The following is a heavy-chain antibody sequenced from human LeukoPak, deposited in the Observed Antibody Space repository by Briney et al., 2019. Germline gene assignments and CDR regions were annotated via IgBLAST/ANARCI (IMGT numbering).Heavy chain of an antibody. V-gene: IGHV1-69*05. CDR1: GGTFSSYA. J-gene: IGHJ5*02. Sequence: AVKVSCKASGGTFSSYAISWVRQAPGQGLEWMGGIIPIFGTANYAQKFQGRVTITTDESTRTAYMELSSLRSEDTAVYYCAREGYAKNWFDPWGQGTLVTVSS. CDR3: AREGYAKNWFDP. CDR2: IIPIFGTA. D-gene: IGHD5-18*01.